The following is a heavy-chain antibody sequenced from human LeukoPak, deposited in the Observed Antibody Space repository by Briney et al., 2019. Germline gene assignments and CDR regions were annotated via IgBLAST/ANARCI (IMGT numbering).Heavy chain of an antibody. J-gene: IGHJ3*02. CDR3: ARGGAFDI. Sequence: SVKVSCKTSGGTFSSFAINWVRHAPGQGLEWLGGIVPLFGPPNYAQKFQARLTITTDASTSTAYMELSSLTSEDTAFYYCARGGAFDIWGHGTLVTVSS. CDR2: IVPLFGPP. V-gene: IGHV1-69*05. CDR1: GGTFSSFA.